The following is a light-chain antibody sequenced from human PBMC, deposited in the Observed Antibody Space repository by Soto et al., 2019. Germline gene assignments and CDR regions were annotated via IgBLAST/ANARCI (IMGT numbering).Light chain of an antibody. CDR1: QGISNR. Sequence: IQMTQSPSSVSASVGDRVTISCRASQGISNRLAWYQQKLGKAPKLLIYEVSTLQSGVPSRFSGTISGTDFTLTISSLQPDDFATYYCQQANSVPFTFGGGTKVEIE. CDR2: EVS. J-gene: IGKJ4*01. CDR3: QQANSVPFT. V-gene: IGKV1D-12*01.